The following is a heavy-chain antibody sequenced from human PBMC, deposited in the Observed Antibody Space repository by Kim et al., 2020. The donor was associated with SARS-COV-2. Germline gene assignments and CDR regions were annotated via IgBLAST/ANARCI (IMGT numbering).Heavy chain of an antibody. CDR1: GYTFTIYG. Sequence: ASVKVSCKASGYTFTIYGINWVRQAPGQGLEWMGWISPSNGNTNSAQKLQGRVTMTTDTSTNTAFMELRSLRSDDTAMYYCARAPTNLYTNSWFFDYWGQGTLVTVSS. J-gene: IGHJ4*02. V-gene: IGHV1-18*01. CDR3: ARAPTNLYTNSWFFDY. CDR2: ISPSNGNT. D-gene: IGHD6-13*01.